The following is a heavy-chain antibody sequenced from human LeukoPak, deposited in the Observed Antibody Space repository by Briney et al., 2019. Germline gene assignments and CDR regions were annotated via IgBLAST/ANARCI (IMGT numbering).Heavy chain of an antibody. D-gene: IGHD6-13*01. CDR3: ARGGSGSRWQPFDY. J-gene: IGHJ4*02. CDR1: GFTFTSYG. V-gene: IGHV3-33*08. CDR2: EWYDGSNK. Sequence: GGSLRLSCTASGFTFTSYGMNWVRQAPGKGLEWVAVEWYDGSNKYYADSVKGRFTISRDNSKNTLYLQMNSLRDEDTAVYYCARGGSGSRWQPFDYWGQGTLVTVSS.